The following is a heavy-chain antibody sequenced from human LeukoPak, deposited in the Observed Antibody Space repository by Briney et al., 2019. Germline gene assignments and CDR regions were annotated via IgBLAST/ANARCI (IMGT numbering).Heavy chain of an antibody. CDR2: INPNSGGT. J-gene: IGHJ5*02. CDR1: GYTFTGYY. CDR3: ARDRYYYDSSGPGSP. Sequence: GASVKVSCKASGYTFTGYYMHWVRQAPGQGLEWMGWINPNSGGTNYAQKFQGRVTMTRDTSISTAYMELSRLRSDDTAVYYCARDRYYYDSSGPGSPWGQGTLVTVSS. D-gene: IGHD3-22*01. V-gene: IGHV1-2*02.